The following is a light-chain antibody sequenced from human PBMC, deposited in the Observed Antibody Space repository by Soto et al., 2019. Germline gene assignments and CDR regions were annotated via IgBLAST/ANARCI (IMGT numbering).Light chain of an antibody. Sequence: EIVLTQSPGTLSLSPGERGTLSCMASQTVNSNYLAWYQRKPGQAPRLLIYGASNRATDIPHRFSGSGSGTVFTLTITRLEPEDFAVYYCHQYGSSPPTFGQGTKVEIK. J-gene: IGKJ1*01. CDR3: HQYGSSPPT. CDR1: QTVNSNY. V-gene: IGKV3-20*01. CDR2: GAS.